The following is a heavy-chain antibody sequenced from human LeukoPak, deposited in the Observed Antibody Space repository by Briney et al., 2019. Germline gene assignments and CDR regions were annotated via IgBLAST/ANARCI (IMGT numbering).Heavy chain of an antibody. CDR1: GGSISSSSYY. J-gene: IGHJ4*02. Sequence: SETLSLTCTVSGGSISSSSYYWGWIRQPPGKGLEWIGSIYYSGSTYYNPSLKSRVTISVDTSKNQFSLKLSSVTAADTAVYYCARDRAEMATIRAGFDYWAREPWSPSPQ. CDR2: IYYSGST. D-gene: IGHD5-24*01. CDR3: ARDRAEMATIRAGFDY. V-gene: IGHV4-39*07.